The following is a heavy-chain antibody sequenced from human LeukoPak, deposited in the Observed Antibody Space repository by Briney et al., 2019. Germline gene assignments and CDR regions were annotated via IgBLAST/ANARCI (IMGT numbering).Heavy chain of an antibody. V-gene: IGHV3-66*02. CDR2: IYTDGSR. Sequence: PGGSLRLSCAASGLAVSSNYRTWVRQDPGKGLQWVSVIYTDGSRYYADSVKGRFTISRDNSKNTVYLQMTSLRSGAPAVYYCARVDTGRGGGWVPFDYWGQGTLVTVSP. CDR3: ARVDTGRGGGWVPFDY. CDR1: GLAVSSNY. J-gene: IGHJ4*02. D-gene: IGHD3-10*01.